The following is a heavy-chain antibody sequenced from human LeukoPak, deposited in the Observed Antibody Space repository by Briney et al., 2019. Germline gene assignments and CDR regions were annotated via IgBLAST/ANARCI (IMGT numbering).Heavy chain of an antibody. V-gene: IGHV4-34*01. Sequence: ASETLSLTCAVYGASFSGYYWTWIRQPPGKGLEWIGEINHSGSTNYNPSLKSRVTISMDTSKNQFSLKLSSVTAADTAVYYCARVVVVAAFIDYWGQGTLVTVSS. CDR3: ARVVVVAAFIDY. D-gene: IGHD2-15*01. CDR2: INHSGST. CDR1: GASFSGYY. J-gene: IGHJ4*02.